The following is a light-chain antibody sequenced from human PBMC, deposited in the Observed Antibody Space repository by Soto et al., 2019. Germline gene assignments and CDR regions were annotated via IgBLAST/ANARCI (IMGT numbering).Light chain of an antibody. CDR2: DVS. CDR3: SSYTSSSLYV. J-gene: IGLJ1*01. Sequence: QSALTQPASVSGSPGKSITISCTGTSSDVGGSNYVSWYQQLPGKAPKLMIYDVSDRPSGVSNRFSGSKSGNTASLTISGLQAEDEADYYCSSYTSSSLYVFGTGTKVTVL. V-gene: IGLV2-14*01. CDR1: SSDVGGSNY.